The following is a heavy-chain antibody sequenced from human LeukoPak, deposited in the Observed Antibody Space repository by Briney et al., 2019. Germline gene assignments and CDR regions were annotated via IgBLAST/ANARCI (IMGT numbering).Heavy chain of an antibody. CDR3: ARVAWPDYYGSGGYSSFDY. CDR2: ISAYNGNT. J-gene: IGHJ4*02. CDR1: GYTFTSYG. Sequence: ASVKVSCKASGYTFTSYGISWVRQAPGQGLEWMGWISAYNGNTNYAQKLQGRVTMTTDTSTSTAYMELRSLRSDDTAVYYCARVAWPDYYGSGGYSSFDYWGQGTLVTVSS. V-gene: IGHV1-18*01. D-gene: IGHD3-10*01.